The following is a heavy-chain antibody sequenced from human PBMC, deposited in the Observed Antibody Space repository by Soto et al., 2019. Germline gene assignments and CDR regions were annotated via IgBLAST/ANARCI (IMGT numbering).Heavy chain of an antibody. Sequence: LRLSCAASGFTFSSYAMSWVRQAPGEGLEWVSAISGSGGSTYYADSVKGRFTISRDNSKNTLYLQMNSLRAEDTAVYYCAKDRQYSSPYQTFDYWGQGTLVTVSS. D-gene: IGHD6-6*01. V-gene: IGHV3-23*01. CDR3: AKDRQYSSPYQTFDY. CDR2: ISGSGGST. CDR1: GFTFSSYA. J-gene: IGHJ4*02.